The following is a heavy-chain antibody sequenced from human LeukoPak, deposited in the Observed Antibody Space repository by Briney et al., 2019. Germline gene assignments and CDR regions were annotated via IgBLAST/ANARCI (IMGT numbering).Heavy chain of an antibody. CDR1: GYTFTGFY. CDR2: INPNSGGT. Sequence: ASVKVSCKASGYTFTGFYIHWVRQAPGQGLEWMGWINPNSGGTNYAQRFQGRVTMTMDSSISTAYMELSRLSSDDTAVYYCATARDILTTISVGGFDYWGQGTLVTVSS. V-gene: IGHV1-2*02. D-gene: IGHD5-12*01. CDR3: ATARDILTTISVGGFDY. J-gene: IGHJ4*02.